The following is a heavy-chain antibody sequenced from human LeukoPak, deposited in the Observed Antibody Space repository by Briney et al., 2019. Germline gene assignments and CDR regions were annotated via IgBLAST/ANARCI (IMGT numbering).Heavy chain of an antibody. CDR1: GGSISSGSYY. CDR2: IYTSGST. Sequence: SETLSLTCTVSGGSISSGSYYWSWIRQPAGKGLEWIGRIYTSGSTNYNPSLKSRVTISVDTSKNQFSLKLSSVTAADTAVYYCARERGPGVVVPAASRVYYMDVWGKGTTVTISS. V-gene: IGHV4-61*02. D-gene: IGHD2-2*01. J-gene: IGHJ6*03. CDR3: ARERGPGVVVPAASRVYYMDV.